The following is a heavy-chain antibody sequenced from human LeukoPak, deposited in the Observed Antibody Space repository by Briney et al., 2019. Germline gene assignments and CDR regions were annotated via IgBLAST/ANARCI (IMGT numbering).Heavy chain of an antibody. D-gene: IGHD4-17*01. Sequence: PGGSLRLSCAASGFTVSSYYMTWVRQAPGKGLEWVSVMYSGGSTYYADSVKGRFTISRDNSKNTLYLQMNSLRAEDTAVYYCARSPHYGDFDYWGQGTLVTVSS. V-gene: IGHV3-53*01. CDR3: ARSPHYGDFDY. CDR1: GFTVSSYY. CDR2: MYSGGST. J-gene: IGHJ4*02.